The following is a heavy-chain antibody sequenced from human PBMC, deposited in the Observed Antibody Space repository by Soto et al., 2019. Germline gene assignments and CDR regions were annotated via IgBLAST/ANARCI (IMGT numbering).Heavy chain of an antibody. CDR1: GGSISDYQ. Sequence: QVQLQESGPGLVKPSETLSLSCTVSGGSISDYQWNWIRHSPGKGLEWIGYIYYSGRTNYNPSLKSRLTISLDTSTKQCSPSLWSVPAADTAVYYCARMRGLGEISPYIDYWGQGTLVTVSS. J-gene: IGHJ4*02. V-gene: IGHV4-59*01. CDR2: IYYSGRT. CDR3: ARMRGLGEISPYIDY. D-gene: IGHD3-16*02.